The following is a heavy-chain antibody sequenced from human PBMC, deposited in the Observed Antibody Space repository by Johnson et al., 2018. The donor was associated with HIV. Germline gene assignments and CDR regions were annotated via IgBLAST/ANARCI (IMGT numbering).Heavy chain of an antibody. CDR3: TTVRGAVTLVPQLPRYAFDI. D-gene: IGHD3-16*01. J-gene: IGHJ3*02. CDR2: ISFDGNLK. Sequence: QVQLVESGGGVVQPGKSLTLSCVVSGLSFSDYGIHWVRQAPGKGPEWVAVISFDGNLKKYADSVKGRFTLSRDNSKNTLYLQMDCLKTEDTAVYYCTTVRGAVTLVPQLPRYAFDIWGQGKMVTVSS. V-gene: IGHV3-33*03. CDR1: GLSFSDYG.